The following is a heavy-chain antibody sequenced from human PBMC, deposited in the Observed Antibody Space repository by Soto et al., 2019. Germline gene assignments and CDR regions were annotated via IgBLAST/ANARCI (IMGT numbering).Heavy chain of an antibody. CDR2: IWDDGSNK. J-gene: IGHJ4*02. CDR3: ARERLGYCSGGSCYWGIDY. D-gene: IGHD2-15*01. CDR1: GFTFSSYG. Sequence: QVQLVESGGGVVQPGRSLRLSCAASGFTFSSYGMHWVRQAPGKGLEWVAVIWDDGSNKYYADSVKGRFTISRDNSKNTLYLQMNRLRAEETAVYYCARERLGYCSGGSCYWGIDYWGQGTLVTVSS. V-gene: IGHV3-33*01.